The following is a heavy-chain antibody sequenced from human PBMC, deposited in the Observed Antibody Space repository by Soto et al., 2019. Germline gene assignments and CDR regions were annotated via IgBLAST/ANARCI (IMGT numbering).Heavy chain of an antibody. CDR2: IWHDGSRK. CDR1: GFTFSNYG. Sequence: QVQTVESGGGVVQPGTSLRLSCVASGFTFSNYGIHWVRQAPGRGLEWVAVIWHDGSRKYLTDSVRGRFTISRDNSKNTVYRRMNSLRVDDTGVYNCQGRDWSVPVWGRGTMVSVSP. V-gene: IGHV3-33*01. CDR3: QGRDWSVPV. J-gene: IGHJ4*01. D-gene: IGHD2-21*01.